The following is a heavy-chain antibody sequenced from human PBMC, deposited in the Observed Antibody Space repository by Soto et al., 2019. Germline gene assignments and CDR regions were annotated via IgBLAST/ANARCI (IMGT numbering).Heavy chain of an antibody. CDR3: ATPTNSYDSSGYLGLDG. CDR2: ISYDGSNK. D-gene: IGHD3-22*01. CDR1: GFTFSSCA. V-gene: IGHV3-30-3*01. Sequence: VGSLRLSCAASGFTFSSCAMHWGRQAPGKGLEWVAVISYDGSNKYYADSVKGRFTISRDNSKNTLYLQMNGLRGEDTAVDYCATPTNSYDSSGYLGLDGWGK. J-gene: IGHJ6*04.